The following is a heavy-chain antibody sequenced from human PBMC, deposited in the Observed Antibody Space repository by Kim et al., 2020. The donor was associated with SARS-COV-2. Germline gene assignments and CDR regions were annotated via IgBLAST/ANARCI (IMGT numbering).Heavy chain of an antibody. CDR3: AKGRVVAGTLTPFDY. D-gene: IGHD6-19*01. Sequence: GGSLRHSCAAFGFTFDDYAMHWVRQTPGKGLEWVSGINWNSGSIGYADSVKGRFTISRDNAKNSLYLQMNSLRAEDTALYYCAKGRVVAGTLTPFDYWGQGTLVTVSS. CDR2: INWNSGSI. V-gene: IGHV3-9*01. CDR1: GFTFDDYA. J-gene: IGHJ4*02.